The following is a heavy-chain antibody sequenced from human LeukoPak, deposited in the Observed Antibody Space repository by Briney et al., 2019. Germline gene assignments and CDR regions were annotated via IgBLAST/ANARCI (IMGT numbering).Heavy chain of an antibody. CDR1: GFIFSHYG. CDR3: ARDAQRGFDYSNSLEY. Sequence: GSLILSCAASGFIFSHYGMHWVRPAPGKGLEWVAVIWSDGSNRFYAGSVKGRFTISRDNSQNTVFLQMNSLRVEDTAMYYCARDAQRGFDYSNSLEYWGHGTLVTVSS. D-gene: IGHD4-11*01. J-gene: IGHJ4*01. CDR2: IWSDGSNR. V-gene: IGHV3-33*01.